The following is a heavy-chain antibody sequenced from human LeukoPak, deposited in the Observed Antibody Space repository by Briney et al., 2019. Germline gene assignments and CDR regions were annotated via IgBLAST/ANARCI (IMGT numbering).Heavy chain of an antibody. J-gene: IGHJ6*03. CDR3: ARAHPTDYYMDV. V-gene: IGHV3-48*01. CDR2: ISSSGSTT. Sequence: GGSLRLSCAASGFTFSNYRVNWVRQAPGKGLEWVSHISSSGSTTYYADSVKGRFTVPRDNAKNSLYLQMISLRAEDTAVYYCARAHPTDYYMDVWGQGTTVTVSS. CDR1: GFTFSNYR.